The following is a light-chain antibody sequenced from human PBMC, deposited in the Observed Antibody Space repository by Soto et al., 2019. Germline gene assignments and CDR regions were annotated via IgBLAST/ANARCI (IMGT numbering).Light chain of an antibody. CDR1: QDISHY. J-gene: IGKJ1*01. CDR2: AVS. Sequence: DTQGTQSPSARSASVGDRVTITCRAIQDISHYLAWFQQKPGKVPKRLIFAVSNLESGVPSRFRGSGSGTEFTLTITRLQTEDFATYYCLQHNSYTWTVGQGTKGDIK. CDR3: LQHNSYTWT. V-gene: IGKV1-17*03.